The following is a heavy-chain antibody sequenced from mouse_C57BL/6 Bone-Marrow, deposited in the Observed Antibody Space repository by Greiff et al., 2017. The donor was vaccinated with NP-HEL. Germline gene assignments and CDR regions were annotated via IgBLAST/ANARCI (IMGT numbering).Heavy chain of an antibody. CDR1: GYTFTDYY. V-gene: IGHV1-26*01. Sequence: VQLQQSGPELVKPGASVKISCKASGYTFTDYYMNWVKQSHGKSLEWIGDINPNTGGTSYNQKFKGKATLTVDKSSSTAYMELRSLTSEDSSVYYCARVFPIYYYGSEAYWGQGTLVTVSA. CDR2: INPNTGGT. D-gene: IGHD1-1*01. CDR3: ARVFPIYYYGSEAY. J-gene: IGHJ3*01.